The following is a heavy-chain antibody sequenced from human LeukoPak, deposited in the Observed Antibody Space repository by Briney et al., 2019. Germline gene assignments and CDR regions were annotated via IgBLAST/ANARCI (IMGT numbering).Heavy chain of an antibody. CDR3: AREFPHYYYMDV. CDR2: INDNGAGT. J-gene: IGHJ6*03. Sequence: GGSLRLSCAASGFTFSSYAMSWVRQAPGKGLKWVSTINDNGAGTYYAGSVKGRFTISRDNSKNTLYLQMNSLRAEDTAVYYCAREFPHYYYMDVWGKGTTVTVSS. CDR1: GFTFSSYA. V-gene: IGHV3-23*01.